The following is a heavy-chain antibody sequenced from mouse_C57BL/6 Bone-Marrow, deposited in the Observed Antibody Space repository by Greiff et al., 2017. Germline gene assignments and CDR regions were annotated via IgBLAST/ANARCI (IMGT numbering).Heavy chain of an antibody. CDR1: GYSFTGYY. CDR3: ARSGEIYYGDDEAWFAY. CDR2: INPSTGGT. V-gene: IGHV1-42*01. Sequence: VQLQQSGPELVKPGASVKISCKASGYSFTGYYMNWVKQSPEKSLEWIGEINPSTGGTTYNQKFKAKATLTVDKSSSTAYMQLKSLTSEDSAVYYCARSGEIYYGDDEAWFAYWGQGTLVTVSA. D-gene: IGHD2-2*01. J-gene: IGHJ3*01.